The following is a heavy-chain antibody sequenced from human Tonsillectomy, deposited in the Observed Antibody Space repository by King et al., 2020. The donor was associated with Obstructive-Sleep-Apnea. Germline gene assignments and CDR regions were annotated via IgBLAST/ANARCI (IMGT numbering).Heavy chain of an antibody. D-gene: IGHD1-26*01. J-gene: IGHJ4*02. V-gene: IGHV3-15*01. Sequence: VQLVESGGGLVKPGGSLRLSCAASGFTFNNAWMSRVRQAPGKGLEWVGRMKTKTDGGTTDYAAPVKGRFTISRDDSKNTLYLQMTSLKTEDTAVYYCTTRPPGGATTFDYWGQGTLVTVSS. CDR1: GFTFNNAW. CDR2: MKTKTDGGTT. CDR3: TTRPPGGATTFDY.